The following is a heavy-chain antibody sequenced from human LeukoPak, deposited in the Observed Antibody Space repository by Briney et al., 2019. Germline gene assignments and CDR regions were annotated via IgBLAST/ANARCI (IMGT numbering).Heavy chain of an antibody. D-gene: IGHD6-19*01. CDR1: GYTFTNYD. CDR2: MNTKIGNN. Sequence: ASVKVSCKASGYTFTNYDINWVRQATGQGLEWMGWMNTKIGNNGYAQKFQGRLTLTRSTSLTKAYMELSSLTSEDTAVYYCATGGGLALAGKDYWGQGTLVTVSS. V-gene: IGHV1-8*01. J-gene: IGHJ4*02. CDR3: ATGGGLALAGKDY.